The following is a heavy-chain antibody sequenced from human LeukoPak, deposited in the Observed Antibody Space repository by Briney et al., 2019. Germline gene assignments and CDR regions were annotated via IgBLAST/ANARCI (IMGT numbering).Heavy chain of an antibody. Sequence: GGSPRLSCAASGLTLSDHYMAWVRQAPGKGLEWVGRIRNKANSYTTEYAASVKGRFTISRDDSKNSLYLQMNSLKTEDTAVYYCARAAGSYPFDYWGQGTLVTVSS. J-gene: IGHJ4*02. CDR2: IRNKANSYTT. CDR3: ARAAGSYPFDY. CDR1: GLTLSDHY. D-gene: IGHD1-26*01. V-gene: IGHV3-72*01.